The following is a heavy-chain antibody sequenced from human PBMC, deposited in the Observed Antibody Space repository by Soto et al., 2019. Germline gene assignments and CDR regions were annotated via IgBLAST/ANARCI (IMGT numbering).Heavy chain of an antibody. V-gene: IGHV1-8*01. CDR1: GYTFTSYD. CDR2: MNPNSGNT. J-gene: IGHJ6*02. CDR3: ARAYRYYYGMDV. Sequence: GASVKVSCKASGYTFTSYDINWVRQATGQGLEWMGWMNPNSGNTGYAQKFQGRVTMTRNTSISTAYMELSSLRSEDTAVYYCARAYRYYYGMDVWGQGTTVTVSS.